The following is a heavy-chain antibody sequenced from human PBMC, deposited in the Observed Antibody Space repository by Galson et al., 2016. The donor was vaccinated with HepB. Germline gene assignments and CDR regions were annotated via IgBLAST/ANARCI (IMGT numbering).Heavy chain of an antibody. CDR3: ARDPASRYCTGGSCYARRGDV. Sequence: SLRLSCAASGFTFSSYGFYWVRQTPGKGLEWVAVISYEGSNKNYADSVKGRFIISRDNSRTTVYLQIDSLRSEDTAVYYCARDPASRYCTGGSCYARRGDVWGQGTTVTVSS. CDR2: ISYEGSNK. V-gene: IGHV3-30*14. CDR1: GFTFSSYG. J-gene: IGHJ6*02. D-gene: IGHD2-15*01.